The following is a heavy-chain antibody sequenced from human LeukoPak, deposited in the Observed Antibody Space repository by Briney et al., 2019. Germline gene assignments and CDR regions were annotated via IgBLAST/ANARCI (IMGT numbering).Heavy chain of an antibody. CDR1: GFTVSTNY. J-gene: IGHJ4*02. CDR3: ARGGIGVAGDFES. D-gene: IGHD6-19*01. CDR2: IYSGGST. Sequence: PGGSLRLSCAASGFTVSTNYMNWVRQAPGKGLEWVSVIYSGGSTYYADSVKGRFTISRDNSKNTLYLQMNSLRAEDTAVYYCARGGIGVAGDFESWGQGTLVTVSS. V-gene: IGHV3-53*01.